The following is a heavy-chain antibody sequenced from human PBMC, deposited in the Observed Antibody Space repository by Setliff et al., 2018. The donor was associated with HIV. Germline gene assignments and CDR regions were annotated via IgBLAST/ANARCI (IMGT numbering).Heavy chain of an antibody. Sequence: SETLSLTCTVSGGSISSGTYYWSWIRQHPGKGLEWIGYIYYSGSTYYNPSLRSRVTISLDTSKNQFSLKLSSVTAADTAVYFCARGRGSSSSWPIDYWGQGTLVTVSS. CDR2: IYYSGST. CDR1: GGSISSGTYY. J-gene: IGHJ4*02. D-gene: IGHD6-13*01. V-gene: IGHV4-31*03. CDR3: ARGRGSSSSWPIDY.